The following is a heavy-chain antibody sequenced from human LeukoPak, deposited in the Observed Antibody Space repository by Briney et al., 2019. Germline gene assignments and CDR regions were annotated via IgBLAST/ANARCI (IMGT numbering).Heavy chain of an antibody. Sequence: PSETLSLTCAVSGYSISSAYYWGWIRQPPGKGLEWIGSVYHSGTTYYSPSLKSRVTISVDTSKNQFSLRLSSVTAADTAVYYCARGYSFDYWGQGTLVTVSS. J-gene: IGHJ4*02. CDR1: GYSISSAYY. CDR2: VYHSGTT. CDR3: ARGYSFDY. V-gene: IGHV4-38-2*01.